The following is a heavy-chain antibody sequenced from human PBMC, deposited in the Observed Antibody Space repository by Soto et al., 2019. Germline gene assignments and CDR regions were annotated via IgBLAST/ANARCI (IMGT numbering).Heavy chain of an antibody. CDR3: AKDYYDSSGTLVY. CDR2: ISGSGGST. CDR1: GFTFSSYA. Sequence: GSLRLSCAASGFTFSSYAMSWVRQAPGKGLEWVSAISGSGGSTYYADSVKGRFAISRDNSKNTLYLQMNSLRAEDTAVYYCAKDYYDSSGTLVYWGQGTLVTVSS. D-gene: IGHD3-22*01. J-gene: IGHJ4*02. V-gene: IGHV3-23*01.